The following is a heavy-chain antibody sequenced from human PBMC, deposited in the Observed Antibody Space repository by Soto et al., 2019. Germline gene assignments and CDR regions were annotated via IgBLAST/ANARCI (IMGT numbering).Heavy chain of an antibody. Sequence: VKVSCKASGYNFINYGITWVRQAPGQGLEWMGWISVHNGNIKYAQKLQGRVTMTTDTSTSTAYMELRSLRSDDTAVYYCVRDLDGSGSYYTDYWGPGTVVTVSS. CDR3: VRDLDGSGSYYTDY. D-gene: IGHD3-10*01. J-gene: IGHJ4*02. V-gene: IGHV1-18*01. CDR1: GYNFINYG. CDR2: ISVHNGNI.